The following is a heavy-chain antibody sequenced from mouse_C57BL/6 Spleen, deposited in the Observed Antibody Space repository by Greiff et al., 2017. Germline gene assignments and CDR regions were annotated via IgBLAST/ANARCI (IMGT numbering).Heavy chain of an antibody. CDR1: GYTFTSYW. CDR2: IHPNIGST. D-gene: IGHD1-1*01. J-gene: IGHJ4*01. Sequence: QVQLKQPGAELVKPGASVKLSCKASGYTFTSYWMHWVKQRPGQGLEWIGMIHPNIGSTNYNEKFKSKATLTVDKSSSTAYMQLSSLTSEDSAVYYGARDYGSSYYAMDYWGQGTSVTVSS. V-gene: IGHV1-64*01. CDR3: ARDYGSSYYAMDY.